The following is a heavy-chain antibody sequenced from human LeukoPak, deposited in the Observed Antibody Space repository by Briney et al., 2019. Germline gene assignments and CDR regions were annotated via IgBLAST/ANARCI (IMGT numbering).Heavy chain of an antibody. CDR2: IGTSAGDT. D-gene: IGHD3-10*01. J-gene: IGHJ4*02. V-gene: IGHV3-23*01. CDR1: GFTFSRYP. CDR3: AKYYYTSGSSGGRVFDS. Sequence: GGSLRLSCAASGFTFSRYPMTWVRQAPGKGLEWVSTIGTSAGDTHYADSVKGRFTISRDNSKNSLYLQMDSLRAEDTAIYYRAKYYYTSGSSGGRVFDSWGQGTLVTVSS.